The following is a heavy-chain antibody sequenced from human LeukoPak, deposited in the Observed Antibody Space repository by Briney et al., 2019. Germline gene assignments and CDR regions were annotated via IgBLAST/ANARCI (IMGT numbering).Heavy chain of an antibody. Sequence: PGGSLRLSCAASGFTFSSYWMSWVRQAPGKGLEWVANIKQDGSEKYYVDSVKGRFTISRDNAKNSLYLQMNSLRAGDTAVYYCARGPREERPLDYYYGIDVWGQGTTVTVSS. J-gene: IGHJ6*02. CDR1: GFTFSSYW. D-gene: IGHD1-1*01. V-gene: IGHV3-7*01. CDR2: IKQDGSEK. CDR3: ARGPREERPLDYYYGIDV.